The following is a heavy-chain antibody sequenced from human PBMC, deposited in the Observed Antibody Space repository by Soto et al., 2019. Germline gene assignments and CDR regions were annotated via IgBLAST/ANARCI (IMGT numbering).Heavy chain of an antibody. CDR2: IYPGGSDT. V-gene: IGHV5-51*01. CDR3: ARPLSSGWAGADY. D-gene: IGHD6-19*01. J-gene: IGHJ4*02. CDR1: GYSFTSYY. Sequence: PGESLKISCKGSGYSFTSYYIGWVRQMPGKGLEWMGIIYPGGSDTRYSPSFQGQVTISADKSLSTAFLQWSSLKASDTAMYYCARPLSSGWAGADYWGQGTLVTVSS.